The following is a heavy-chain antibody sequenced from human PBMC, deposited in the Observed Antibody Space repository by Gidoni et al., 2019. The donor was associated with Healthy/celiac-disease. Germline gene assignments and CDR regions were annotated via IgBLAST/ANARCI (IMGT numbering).Heavy chain of an antibody. CDR2: INHSGST. Sequence: QVQLQQWGAGLLKPSETLSLTCAVYGGSFSGYYWSWIRQPPGKGLEWIGEINHSGSTNYNPSLKSRVTISVDTSKNQFSLKLSSVTAADTAVYYCARPHCTNGVCHDAFDIWGQGTMVTVSS. D-gene: IGHD2-8*01. J-gene: IGHJ3*02. CDR1: GGSFSGYY. V-gene: IGHV4-34*01. CDR3: ARPHCTNGVCHDAFDI.